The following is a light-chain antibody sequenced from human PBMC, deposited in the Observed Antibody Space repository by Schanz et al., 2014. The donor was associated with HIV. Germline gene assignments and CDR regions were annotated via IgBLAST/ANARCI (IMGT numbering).Light chain of an antibody. Sequence: QSALTQPASVSGSPGQSITISCTGANSDVGSYNLVSWYQQHPGKAPKLMIFEVSKRPSGVPNRFSGSKSGNTASLTVSGLQAEDEADYYCSSYAGSNKNVFGTGTKLTVL. CDR2: EVS. V-gene: IGLV2-14*02. CDR3: SSYAGSNKNV. CDR1: NSDVGSYNL. J-gene: IGLJ1*01.